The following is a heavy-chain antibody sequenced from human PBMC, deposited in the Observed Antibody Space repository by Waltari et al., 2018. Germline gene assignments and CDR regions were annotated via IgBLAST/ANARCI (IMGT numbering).Heavy chain of an antibody. CDR1: GFTFDDYA. CDR3: AKGPPTDYYGSGSYFYYFDY. Sequence: EVQLVESGGGLVQPGRSLRLSCAASGFTFDDYAMHWVRQAPGKGLERVSGISWESVSLAYAGPGNGRFTISVDNAKNTLYLQMSSLIAEDTALYYCAKGPPTDYYGSGSYFYYFDYWGQGTLVTVSS. J-gene: IGHJ4*02. D-gene: IGHD3-10*01. V-gene: IGHV3-9*01. CDR2: ISWESVSL.